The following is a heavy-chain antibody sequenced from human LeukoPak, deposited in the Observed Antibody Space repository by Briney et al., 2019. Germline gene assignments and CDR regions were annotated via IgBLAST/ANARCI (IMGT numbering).Heavy chain of an antibody. Sequence: ASVKVSCKASGYTFTSYYMHWVRQAPGQGREWMGWINPNNGGTNYAQKFQGRVTMTRDTSISTAYMELSRLRSDDRAVYYCATGRWGVDYWGQGTLVTVSS. CDR1: GYTFTSYY. D-gene: IGHD3-16*01. V-gene: IGHV1-2*02. CDR3: ATGRWGVDY. CDR2: INPNNGGT. J-gene: IGHJ4*02.